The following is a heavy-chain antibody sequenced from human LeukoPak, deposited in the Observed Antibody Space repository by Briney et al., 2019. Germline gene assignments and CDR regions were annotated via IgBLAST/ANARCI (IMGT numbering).Heavy chain of an antibody. CDR1: GFTFSSYS. Sequence: PGGSLRLSCAASGFTFSSYSMNWVRQAPGKGLEWVSYISSSSSTIYYADSVKGRFTISRDNAKNSLYLQMNSLRAEDTAVYYCARYPKMATGDFDYWGQGTLVTVSS. CDR3: ARYPKMATGDFDY. D-gene: IGHD5-24*01. V-gene: IGHV3-48*04. J-gene: IGHJ4*02. CDR2: ISSSSSTI.